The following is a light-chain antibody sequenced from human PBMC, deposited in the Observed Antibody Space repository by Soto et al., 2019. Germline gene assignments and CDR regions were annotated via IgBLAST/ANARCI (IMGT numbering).Light chain of an antibody. Sequence: VLPQPPSVTVAPGQRVTISCTGSSSDIGAGYDVHWYQQLPGTAPKLLIYGNSNRPSGVPDRFSGSKSGTSASLAITGLQAEDEADYYCQSYDSSLSGHVFGNGTKVTVL. V-gene: IGLV1-40*01. CDR2: GNS. J-gene: IGLJ1*01. CDR3: QSYDSSLSGHV. CDR1: SSDIGAGYD.